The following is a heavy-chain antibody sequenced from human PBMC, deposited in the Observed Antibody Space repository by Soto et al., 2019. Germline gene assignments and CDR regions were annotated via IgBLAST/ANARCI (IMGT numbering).Heavy chain of an antibody. D-gene: IGHD6-13*01. CDR1: GYSFTSYW. CDR2: IYPGDSDT. V-gene: IGHV5-51*01. CDR3: ARTAAAGKYYYGVDV. Sequence: PGESLKISCKGSGYSFTSYWIGWVRQMPGKGPEWMGIIYPGDSDTRYSPSFQGQVTISADKSISTAYLQWSSLKASDTAMYYCARTAAAGKYYYGVDVWGQGTTVTVS. J-gene: IGHJ6*02.